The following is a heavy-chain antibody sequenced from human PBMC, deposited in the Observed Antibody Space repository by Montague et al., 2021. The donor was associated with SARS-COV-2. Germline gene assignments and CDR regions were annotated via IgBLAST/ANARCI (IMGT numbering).Heavy chain of an antibody. J-gene: IGHJ6*02. CDR1: CPWSGSYY. V-gene: IGHV4-34*01. D-gene: IGHD2-2*01. Sequence: SETLSLTCPVPCPWSGSYYSGADRKSTGLNSSHQKETSPSCCSRYKPSLKSRVTISVDTSQNQFSLKLSSATAADTAVYYCARVPYRLLFVPRYYGMDVWGQGTTGTVSS. CDR2: TSPSCCS. CDR3: ARVPYRLLFVPRYYGMDV.